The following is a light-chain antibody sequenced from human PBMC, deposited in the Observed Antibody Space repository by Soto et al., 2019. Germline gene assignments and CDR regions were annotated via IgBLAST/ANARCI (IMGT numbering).Light chain of an antibody. V-gene: IGKV4-1*01. CDR3: QQYYSTPRT. J-gene: IGKJ1*01. CDR2: WAS. CDR1: QSVLYSSNNKNY. Sequence: DIVMTQSPDSLAVSLGERATINCKSSQSVLYSSNNKNYLAWYQQKPGQPPKLLIYWASTRQSGVPDRFSGSGSGTDFPLTITSLQAEDAEVYCCQQYYSTPRTFGQGTKVEIK.